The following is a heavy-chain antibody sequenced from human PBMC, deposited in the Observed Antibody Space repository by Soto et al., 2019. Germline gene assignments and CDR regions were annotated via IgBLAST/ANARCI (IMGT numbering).Heavy chain of an antibody. Sequence: GGSLRRSCAASGFTFSSYAMSWVRQAPGKGLEWVSAISGSGGSTYYADSVKGRFTISRDNSKNTLYLQMNSLRAEDTAVYSCAKDILLAVFVIEVWGPGTKVTVSS. CDR1: GFTFSSYA. CDR2: ISGSGGST. D-gene: IGHD2-21*01. J-gene: IGHJ6*02. CDR3: AKDILLAVFVIEV. V-gene: IGHV3-23*01.